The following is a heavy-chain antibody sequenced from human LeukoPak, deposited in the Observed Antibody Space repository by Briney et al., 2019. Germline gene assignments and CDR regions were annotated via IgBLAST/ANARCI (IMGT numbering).Heavy chain of an antibody. CDR3: ARSGLSPFQH. D-gene: IGHD2/OR15-2a*01. V-gene: IGHV3-21*01. CDR1: GFPFSTYV. J-gene: IGHJ1*01. Sequence: GGSLRLSCAASGFPFSTYVMNWVRQAPGKGLEWVSSISSSSSYIYYADSVKGRFTISRDNAKNSLYLQMNSLRAEDTAVYYCARSGLSPFQHWGQGTLVTVSS. CDR2: ISSSSSYI.